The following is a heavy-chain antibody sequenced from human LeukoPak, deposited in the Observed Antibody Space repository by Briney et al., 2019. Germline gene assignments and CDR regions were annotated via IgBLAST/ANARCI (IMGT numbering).Heavy chain of an antibody. CDR3: ARESVGAKYYFDY. CDR2: IYSGGST. J-gene: IGHJ4*02. Sequence: PGGSLRLSCAASGSTVSSNYMSWVRQAPGKGLEWVSVIYSGGSTYYADSVKGRFTISRDNSKNTLYLQMNSLRAEDTAVYYCARESVGAKYYFDYWGQGTLVTVSS. V-gene: IGHV3-66*01. CDR1: GSTVSSNY. D-gene: IGHD1-26*01.